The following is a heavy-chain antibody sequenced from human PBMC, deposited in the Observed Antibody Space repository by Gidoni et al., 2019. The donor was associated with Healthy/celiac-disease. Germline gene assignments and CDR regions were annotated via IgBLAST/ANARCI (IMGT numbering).Heavy chain of an antibody. CDR3: ARDQASQQQLDDAFDI. V-gene: IGHV3-11*01. D-gene: IGHD6-13*01. J-gene: IGHJ3*02. CDR1: GFTFRDYY. CDR2: ISSSGSTI. Sequence: QVQLVESGGGLVKPGGSLRLSCAASGFTFRDYYMSWIRQAPGKGLEWVSYISSSGSTIYYADSVKGRFTISRDNAKNSLYLQMNSLRAEDTAVYYCARDQASQQQLDDAFDIWGQGTMVTVSS.